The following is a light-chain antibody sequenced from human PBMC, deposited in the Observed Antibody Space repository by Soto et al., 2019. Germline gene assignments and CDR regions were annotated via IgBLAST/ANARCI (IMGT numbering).Light chain of an antibody. J-gene: IGKJ5*01. CDR1: QDISSW. Sequence: DVQMTQSPSSVSASIGARVTITCRATQDISSWLAWYQQKPGKAPKLLIYAASSLQSGVPSRFSGRGSGTDFALTISSLQPEDFATYYCQQANSFPPKFGQGTRLEIK. V-gene: IGKV1D-12*01. CDR2: AAS. CDR3: QQANSFPPK.